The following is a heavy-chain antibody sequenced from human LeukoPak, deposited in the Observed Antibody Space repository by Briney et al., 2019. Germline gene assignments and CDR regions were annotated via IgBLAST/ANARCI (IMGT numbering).Heavy chain of an antibody. Sequence: ASVKVSCKASGYTFTSYYMHWVRQAPGQGLEWMGIINPSGGSTSYAQKFQGRVTMTRDMSTSTVYMELSSLRSEDTAVYYCARDPFIPVVTKPYYYYYMDVWGKGTTVTVSS. V-gene: IGHV1-46*01. CDR3: ARDPFIPVVTKPYYYYYMDV. D-gene: IGHD1-14*01. CDR1: GYTFTSYY. CDR2: INPSGGST. J-gene: IGHJ6*03.